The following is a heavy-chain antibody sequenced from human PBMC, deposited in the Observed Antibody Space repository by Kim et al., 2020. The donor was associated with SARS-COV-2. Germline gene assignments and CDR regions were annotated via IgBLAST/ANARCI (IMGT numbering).Heavy chain of an antibody. D-gene: IGHD6-19*01. J-gene: IGHJ4*02. V-gene: IGHV3-7*01. CDR1: GFTFSSYW. Sequence: GGSLRLSCVASGFTFSSYWMSWVRQAPGKGLEWVANIKQDGTEIHYVGSVKGRFTISRDNAKNSLYLQMNSLRAEDTAVYYCAREAVAGDYWVQGTLVTVSS. CDR2: IKQDGTEI. CDR3: AREAVAGDY.